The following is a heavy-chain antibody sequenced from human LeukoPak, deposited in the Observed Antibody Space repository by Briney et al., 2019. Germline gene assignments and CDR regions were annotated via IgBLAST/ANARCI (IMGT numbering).Heavy chain of an antibody. D-gene: IGHD4-23*01. CDR3: ARGRMVTRDFDY. CDR2: INHSGST. V-gene: IGHV4-34*01. Sequence: SETLSLTCAVYGGSFSGYYWSWIRQPPGKGLEWIGEINHSGSTNYNPSLKSRVTISVDTSKNQFSLKLSSVTAADTAVYYCARGRMVTRDFDYWGQGTLVTVSS. CDR1: GGSFSGYY. J-gene: IGHJ4*02.